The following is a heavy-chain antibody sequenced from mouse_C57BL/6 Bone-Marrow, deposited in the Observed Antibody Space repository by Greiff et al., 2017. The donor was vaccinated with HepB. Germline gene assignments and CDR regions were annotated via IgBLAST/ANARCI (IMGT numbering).Heavy chain of an antibody. CDR2: IYPGDGDT. Sequence: QVQLQQSGPELVKPGASVKISCKASGYAFSSSWMNWVKQRPGKGLEWIGRIYPGDGDTNYNGKFKGKATLTADKSSSTAYMQLSSLTSEDSAVYFCARFYYGSSWYCDVWGTGTTVTVSS. V-gene: IGHV1-82*01. CDR3: ARFYYGSSWYCDV. J-gene: IGHJ1*03. D-gene: IGHD1-1*01. CDR1: GYAFSSSW.